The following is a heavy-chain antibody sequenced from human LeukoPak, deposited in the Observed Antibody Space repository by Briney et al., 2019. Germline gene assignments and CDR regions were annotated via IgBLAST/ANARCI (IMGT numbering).Heavy chain of an antibody. CDR3: ARARFETTVTTLVRKKDYYYYNMGV. CDR2: ISYDGSNK. J-gene: IGHJ6*03. D-gene: IGHD4-17*01. CDR1: GFTFSSYA. V-gene: IGHV3-30*04. Sequence: PGRSLRLSCAASGFTFSSYAMHWVRQAPGKGLEWVAVISYDGSNKYYADSVKGRFTISRDNSKNTLYLQMNSLRAEDTAVYYCARARFETTVTTLVRKKDYYYYNMGVWGKGTTVTVSS.